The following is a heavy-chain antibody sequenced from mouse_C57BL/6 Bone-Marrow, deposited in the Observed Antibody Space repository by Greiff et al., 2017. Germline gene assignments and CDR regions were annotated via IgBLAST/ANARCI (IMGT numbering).Heavy chain of an antibody. J-gene: IGHJ3*01. V-gene: IGHV1-22*01. CDR2: INPNNGGT. D-gene: IGHD2-5*01. CDR3: ARSLAYYSNSPVAH. CDR1: GYTFTDYN. Sequence: EVQLQQSGPELVKPGASVKMSCKASGYTFTDYNMHWVKQSHGKSLEWIGYINPNNGGTSYNQKFKGKATLTVNKSSSTAYMELRSLTSEDSAVYYCARSLAYYSNSPVAHWGQGTLVTVSA.